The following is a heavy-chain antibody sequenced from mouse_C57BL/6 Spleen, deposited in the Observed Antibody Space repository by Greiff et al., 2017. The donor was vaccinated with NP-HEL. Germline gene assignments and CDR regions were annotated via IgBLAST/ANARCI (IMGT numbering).Heavy chain of an antibody. Sequence: QVQLQQSGPELVKPGASVKISCKASGYAFSSSWMNWVKQRPGKGLEWIGRIYPGDGDTNYNGKCKGKATLTADKSSSTAYMQLSSLTAGDSAVYVCARGGNFDVWSTGTSVTVSS. CDR2: IYPGDGDT. CDR1: GYAFSSSW. J-gene: IGHJ1*03. V-gene: IGHV1-82*01. CDR3: ARGGNFDV.